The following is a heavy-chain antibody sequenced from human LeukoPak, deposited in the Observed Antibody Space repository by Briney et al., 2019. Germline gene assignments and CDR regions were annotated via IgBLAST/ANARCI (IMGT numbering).Heavy chain of an antibody. CDR1: GGTFSSYT. J-gene: IGHJ4*02. Sequence: SSVKVSCKASGGTFSSYTISWVRQAPRQGLEWMGRIIPILGIANYAQKFQGRVTITADKPTSTAYMELSSLRSEDTAVYYCAGGYCSSTSCYKFDYWGQGTLVTVSS. CDR3: AGGYCSSTSCYKFDY. CDR2: IIPILGIA. V-gene: IGHV1-69*02. D-gene: IGHD2-2*02.